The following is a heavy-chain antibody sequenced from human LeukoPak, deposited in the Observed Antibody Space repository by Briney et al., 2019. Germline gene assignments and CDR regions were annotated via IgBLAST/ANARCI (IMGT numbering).Heavy chain of an antibody. Sequence: GGSLRLSCAASGFTFSSYSMNWVRQAPGKGLEWVSSISSSSSYVYYADSVKGRFTISRDNAKNSLYLQMNSLRAEDTAVYYCARDGHYDSSGYYDYWGQGTLVTVSS. D-gene: IGHD3-22*01. J-gene: IGHJ4*02. CDR3: ARDGHYDSSGYYDY. CDR1: GFTFSSYS. CDR2: ISSSSSYV. V-gene: IGHV3-21*01.